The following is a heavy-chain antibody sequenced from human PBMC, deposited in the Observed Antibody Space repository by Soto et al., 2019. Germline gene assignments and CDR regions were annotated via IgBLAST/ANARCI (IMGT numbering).Heavy chain of an antibody. V-gene: IGHV4-4*02. D-gene: IGHD6-13*01. CDR3: ARGIAAAAVAFSSYYYYMDV. CDR2: IYHSGST. J-gene: IGHJ6*03. Sequence: SETLSLTCAVSSGSISSSNWWSWVRQPPGKGLEWIGEIYHSGSTNYNPSLKSRVTISVDKSKNQFSLKLSSVTAADTAVYYCARGIAAAAVAFSSYYYYMDVWGKGTTVTVSS. CDR1: SGSISSSNW.